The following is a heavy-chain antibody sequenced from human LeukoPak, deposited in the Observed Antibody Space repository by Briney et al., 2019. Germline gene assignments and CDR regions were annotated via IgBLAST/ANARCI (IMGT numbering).Heavy chain of an antibody. D-gene: IGHD4-23*01. CDR2: IYYSGST. CDR1: GFTFSSYA. CDR3: AREFPPYGGNSDDAFDI. V-gene: IGHV4-59*01. J-gene: IGHJ3*02. Sequence: GSLRLSCAASGFTFSSYAMSWVRQAPGKGLEWIGYIYYSGSTNYNPSLKSRVTISVDTSKNQFSLKLSSVTAADTAVYYCAREFPPYGGNSDDAFDIWGQGTMVTVSS.